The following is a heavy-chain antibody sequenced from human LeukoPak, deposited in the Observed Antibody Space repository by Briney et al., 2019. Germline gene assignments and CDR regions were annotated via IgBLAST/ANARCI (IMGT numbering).Heavy chain of an antibody. V-gene: IGHV1-69*05. CDR1: GGTFSSYA. CDR3: ARDSGGPYYYDSSGYYPQPRRYYFDY. D-gene: IGHD3-22*01. CDR2: IIPIFGTA. J-gene: IGHJ4*02. Sequence: SVKVSCKASGGTFSSYAISWVRQAPGQGLEWMGGIIPIFGTANYAQKFQGRVTITTDESTSTAYMELSRLRSEDTAVYYCARDSGGPYYYDSSGYYPQPRRYYFDYWGQGTLVTVSS.